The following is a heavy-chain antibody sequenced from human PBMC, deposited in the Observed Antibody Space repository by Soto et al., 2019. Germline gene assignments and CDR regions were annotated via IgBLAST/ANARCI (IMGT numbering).Heavy chain of an antibody. V-gene: IGHV5-51*01. J-gene: IGHJ6*02. CDR3: VSDTARTYYYYAMDV. CDR1: GYSFTIYW. D-gene: IGHD5-18*01. Sequence: GESLKISCKGSGYSFTIYWIGWVRQMPGKGLEWMGVIFPGDSGTRYSPSFQGHVTISVDKSISTAYLQWSSLKASDTAMYYCVSDTARTYYYYAMDVWGQGTTVTVSS. CDR2: IFPGDSGT.